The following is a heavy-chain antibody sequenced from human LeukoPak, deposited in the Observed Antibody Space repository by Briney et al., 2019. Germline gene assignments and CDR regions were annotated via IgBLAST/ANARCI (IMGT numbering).Heavy chain of an antibody. CDR2: ISSSSSTI. Sequence: PGRSLRLSCAASGFTFSSYSMNWVRQAPGKGLEWVSYISSSSSTIYYADSVKGRFTISRDNAKNSLYLQMNSLRDEDTAVYYCARDLELWFGELFGYYGMDVWGQGTTVTVSS. J-gene: IGHJ6*02. V-gene: IGHV3-48*02. CDR1: GFTFSSYS. D-gene: IGHD3-10*01. CDR3: ARDLELWFGELFGYYGMDV.